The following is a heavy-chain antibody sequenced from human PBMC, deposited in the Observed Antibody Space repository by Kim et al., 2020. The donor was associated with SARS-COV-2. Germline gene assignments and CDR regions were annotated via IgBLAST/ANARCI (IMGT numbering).Heavy chain of an antibody. Sequence: GGSLRLSCKGSGYSFTSYWISWVRQMPGKGLEWMGRIDPSDSYTNYSPSFQGHVTISADKSISTAYLQWSSLKASDTAMYYCARRTFYYGSGSYYDYWGQGTLVTVSS. CDR2: IDPSDSYT. D-gene: IGHD3-10*01. CDR1: GYSFTSYW. J-gene: IGHJ4*02. V-gene: IGHV5-10-1*01. CDR3: ARRTFYYGSGSYYDY.